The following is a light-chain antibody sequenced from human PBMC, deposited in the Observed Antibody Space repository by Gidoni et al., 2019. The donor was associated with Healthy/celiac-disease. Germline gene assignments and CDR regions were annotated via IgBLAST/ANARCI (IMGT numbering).Light chain of an antibody. V-gene: IGKV3-15*01. J-gene: IGKJ4*01. CDR2: GAS. CDR3: QQYNNWLSLT. CDR1: QSVNSN. Sequence: EILMTQSPATLSVSPGERATLSCRASQSVNSNLAWYQQKPGQSPRLLIYGASTRATGIPARFSGSGSGTEFTLTISSLQSEDFAVYYCQQYNNWLSLTFGGGTKVEIK.